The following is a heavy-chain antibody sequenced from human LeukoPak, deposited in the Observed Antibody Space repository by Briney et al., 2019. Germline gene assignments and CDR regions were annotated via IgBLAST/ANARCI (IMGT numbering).Heavy chain of an antibody. CDR2: INSDGSST. Sequence: GGSLRLSCAASGFTFSSYWMHWVRQAPGKGLVWVSRINSDGSSTSYADSVKGRFTISRDNAKNTLYLQMNSLRAEDTAVYYCVRAGGGTGLYYYYMDVWGKGTTVTVS. CDR1: GFTFSSYW. V-gene: IGHV3-74*01. J-gene: IGHJ6*03. CDR3: VRAGGGTGLYYYYMDV. D-gene: IGHD1-14*01.